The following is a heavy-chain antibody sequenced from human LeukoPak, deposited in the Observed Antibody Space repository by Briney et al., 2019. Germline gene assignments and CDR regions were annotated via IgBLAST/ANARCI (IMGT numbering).Heavy chain of an antibody. J-gene: IGHJ3*02. CDR2: IYYSGST. CDR1: GGSISSSNYY. CDR3: ARLIRGSWYPGLSAFDI. D-gene: IGHD6-13*01. V-gene: IGHV4-39*01. Sequence: SETLSLTCTVSGGSISSSNYYWGWIRQPPGKGLEWIGSIYYSGSTYYNPSLRSRVTISVDTSKKQFSLKLSSVTAADTALYYCARLIRGSWYPGLSAFDIWGQGTRVTVSS.